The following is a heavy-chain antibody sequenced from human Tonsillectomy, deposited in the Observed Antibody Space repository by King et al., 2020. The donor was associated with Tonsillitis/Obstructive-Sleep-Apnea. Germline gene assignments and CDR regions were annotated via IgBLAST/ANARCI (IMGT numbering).Heavy chain of an antibody. CDR1: GGSITSSSYY. D-gene: IGHD3-10*01. CDR2: SYSSGST. Sequence: QLQESGPGLVKPSETLSLTCTVSGGSITSSSYYWGWIRQPPGKGLEWIGYSYSSGSTYYNPSLKSRVTISVDTSKNQFSLKLNSVTAADTAVYYCARRGRAYRTPSNWFDPWGQGPLVSVSS. J-gene: IGHJ5*02. V-gene: IGHV4-39*01. CDR3: ARRGRAYRTPSNWFDP.